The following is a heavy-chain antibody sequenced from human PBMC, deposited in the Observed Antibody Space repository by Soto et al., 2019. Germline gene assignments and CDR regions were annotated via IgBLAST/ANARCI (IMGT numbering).Heavy chain of an antibody. J-gene: IGHJ6*03. CDR2: IYYSGNT. CDR1: GGSISGYY. V-gene: IGHV4-59*01. Sequence: QVQLQESGPGLVKPSETLSLTCSVSGGSISGYYWSWIRQSPGKGLEWIGYIYYSGNTNYNPSLKSRVTISVDKSQNQFSLKLTSMTAADTAVYYCATGYYYYYMDVWGKGTTVTVSS. CDR3: ATGYYYYYMDV.